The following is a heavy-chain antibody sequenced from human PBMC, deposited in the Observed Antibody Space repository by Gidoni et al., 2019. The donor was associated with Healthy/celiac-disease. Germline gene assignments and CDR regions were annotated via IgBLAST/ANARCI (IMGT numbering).Heavy chain of an antibody. V-gene: IGHV3-30*18. CDR2: ISYDGSNK. D-gene: IGHD3-22*01. CDR3: AKDLGPYYYDSSGYGAFDI. CDR1: GFTFSSYV. J-gene: IGHJ3*02. Sequence: QVQLVESGGGVVQPGRSLRLSCAASGFTFSSYVMHWVRQAPGKGLEWVAVISYDGSNKYYADSVKGRFTISRDNSKNTLYLQMNSLRAEDTAVYYCAKDLGPYYYDSSGYGAFDIWGQGTMVTVSS.